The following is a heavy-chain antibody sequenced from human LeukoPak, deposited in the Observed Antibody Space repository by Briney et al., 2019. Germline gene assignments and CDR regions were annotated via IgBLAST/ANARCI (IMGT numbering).Heavy chain of an antibody. CDR1: GGSISSYY. J-gene: IGHJ5*02. CDR3: ARRLNYGDSSRFDP. Sequence: SETLSLTCTVSGGSISSYYWSWIRQPPGKGLEWIGYIYYSGSTNYNPSLKSRVTMSVDMSKNQFFLKLTSVTAADTAMYYCARRLNYGDSSRFDPWGQGTLVTVSS. D-gene: IGHD2-21*01. V-gene: IGHV4-59*08. CDR2: IYYSGST.